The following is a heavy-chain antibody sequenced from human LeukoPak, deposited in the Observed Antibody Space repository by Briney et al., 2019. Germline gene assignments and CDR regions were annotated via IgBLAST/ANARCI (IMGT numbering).Heavy chain of an antibody. CDR1: GGSISSGSYY. CDR3: ARNPTDYGSGSYYYY. CDR2: IYYSGST. V-gene: IGHV4-39*01. Sequence: SETLSLTCTVSGGSISSGSYYWGWIRQPPGKGLEWIGNIYYSGSTYYTPSLKSRVTISVDTSKNQFSLRLSSVTAADTAVYYCARNPTDYGSGSYYYYWGQGTLVTVSP. D-gene: IGHD3-10*01. J-gene: IGHJ4*02.